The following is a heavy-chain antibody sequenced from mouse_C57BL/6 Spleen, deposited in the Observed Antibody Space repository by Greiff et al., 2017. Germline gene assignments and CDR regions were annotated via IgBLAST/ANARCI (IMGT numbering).Heavy chain of an antibody. J-gene: IGHJ1*03. CDR3: ASPLYYGSSHGYFDV. D-gene: IGHD1-1*01. CDR2: ISYDGSN. Sequence: EVKLQESGPGLVKPSQSLSLTCSVTGYSITSGYYWNWIRQFPGNKLEWMGYISYDGSNNYNPSLKNRISITRDTSKNQFFLKLNSVTTEDTATYYCASPLYYGSSHGYFDVWGTGTTVTVSS. V-gene: IGHV3-6*01. CDR1: GYSITSGYY.